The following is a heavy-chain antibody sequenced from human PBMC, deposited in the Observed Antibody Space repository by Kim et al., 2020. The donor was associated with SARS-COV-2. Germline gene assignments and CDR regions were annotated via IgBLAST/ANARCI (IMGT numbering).Heavy chain of an antibody. Sequence: GGSLRLSCAASGVTFSTFGMHWVRQAPGKGLEWVADISYDGTKNYYADSVKGRFTISRDNSKNTLYLQMNSLRAEDTAVYYCQLSGVSHSYYFYAMDVWGQGTPVTVSS. CDR3: QLSGVSHSYYFYAMDV. D-gene: IGHD1-26*01. V-gene: IGHV3-30*03. J-gene: IGHJ6*02. CDR1: GVTFSTFG. CDR2: ISYDGTKN.